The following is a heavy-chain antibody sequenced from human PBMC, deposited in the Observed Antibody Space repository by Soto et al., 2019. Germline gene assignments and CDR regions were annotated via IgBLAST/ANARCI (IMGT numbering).Heavy chain of an antibody. J-gene: IGHJ3*02. D-gene: IGHD4-17*01. CDR2: ISSSSSTI. CDR1: GFNFCSYS. CDR3: ARGKFAYGGFDI. V-gene: IGHV3-48*01. Sequence: GGSLRLSCAASGFNFCSYSMNWVRQAPGKGLEWVSYISSSSSTIYYADSVKGRFTISRDNAKNSLYLQMNSLRAEDTAVYYCARGKFAYGGFDIWGQGTMVTV.